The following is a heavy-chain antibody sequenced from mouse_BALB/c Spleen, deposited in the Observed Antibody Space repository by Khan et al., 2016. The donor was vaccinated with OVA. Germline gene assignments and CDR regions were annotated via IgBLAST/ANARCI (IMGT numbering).Heavy chain of an antibody. CDR2: ISDGGSYT. CDR3: VRGYYGDPFAY. D-gene: IGHD2-13*01. V-gene: IGHV5-4*02. CDR1: GFTFSDYY. Sequence: EVELVESGGGLVKPGGSLTLSCAASGFTFSDYYMYWVRQTPEKRLEWVATISDGGSYTDYPDSVKGRFIISRDDAGNNLYLHMSSLKSDDTAMYYCVRGYYGDPFAYWGQGTLVTVSA. J-gene: IGHJ3*01.